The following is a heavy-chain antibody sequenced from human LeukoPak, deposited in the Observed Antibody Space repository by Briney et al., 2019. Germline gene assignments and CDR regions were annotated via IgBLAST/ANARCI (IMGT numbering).Heavy chain of an antibody. J-gene: IGHJ3*02. CDR2: ISGTAGHT. CDR3: AKWSRLVAMFDTFAI. V-gene: IGHV3-23*01. CDR1: GFIFSDYV. Sequence: PGGSLRLSCAASGFIFSDYVMSWVRQSQGRGLEWVSSISGTAGHTYYADSVKGRFTISRDNSKNTLYLQMNSLRVEDTAVYFCAKWSRLVAMFDTFAIWGQGTTVTVSS. D-gene: IGHD5-12*01.